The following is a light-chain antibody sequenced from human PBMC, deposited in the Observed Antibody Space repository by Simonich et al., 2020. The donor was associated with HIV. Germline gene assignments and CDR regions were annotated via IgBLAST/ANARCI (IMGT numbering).Light chain of an antibody. CDR3: QTWGTCILV. Sequence: QLVLTQSPSASASLGASVKLTCTLSSGHSSYAIEGQQQQPKKGPRYLMKVNSDGSHSEGDEITDRFSGSSSGAERYLTISSLQSEDETDYYCQTWGTCILVFGGGTKLTVL. CDR1: SGHSSYA. J-gene: IGLJ3*02. CDR2: VNSDGSH. V-gene: IGLV4-69*01.